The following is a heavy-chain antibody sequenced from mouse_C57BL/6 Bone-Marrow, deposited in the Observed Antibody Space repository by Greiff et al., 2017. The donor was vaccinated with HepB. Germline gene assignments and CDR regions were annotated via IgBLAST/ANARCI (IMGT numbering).Heavy chain of an antibody. V-gene: IGHV14-4*01. Sequence: EVQLQQSGAELVRPGASVKLSCTASGFNIKDDYMHWVKQRPEQGLEWIGWLDPENGDTEYASKFQGKATITADTSSNTAYLQLSSLTSEDTAVYYCTTGILRSGWGQSTTLTVSS. CDR3: TTGILRSG. CDR1: GFNIKDDY. D-gene: IGHD1-1*01. CDR2: LDPENGDT. J-gene: IGHJ2*01.